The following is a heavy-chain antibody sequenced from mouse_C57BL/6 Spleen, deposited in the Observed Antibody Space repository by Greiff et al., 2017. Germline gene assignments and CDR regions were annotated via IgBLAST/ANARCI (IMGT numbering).Heavy chain of an antibody. CDR2: IWSGGST. CDR1: GFSLTSYG. CDR3: ARSLYGNYVRYAMDY. Sequence: QVQLQQSGPGLVQPSQCLSITCTVSGFSLTSYGVHWVRQSPGKGLEWLGVIWSGGSTDYNAAFISRLNISKNNSKSQIFFKMNSLRTDDTSIYYCARSLYGNYVRYAMDYWGQGTSVTVSS. J-gene: IGHJ4*01. V-gene: IGHV2-2*01. D-gene: IGHD2-1*01.